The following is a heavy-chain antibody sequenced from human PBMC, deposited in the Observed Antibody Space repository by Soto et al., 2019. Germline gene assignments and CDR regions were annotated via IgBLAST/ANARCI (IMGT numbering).Heavy chain of an antibody. J-gene: IGHJ4*02. CDR3: ARGLMVYGPFY. V-gene: IGHV4-39*07. Sequence: SETLSLTCTVSGGSIISSNYYWGWIRQPPGKGLEWIGSLYYSGSTYYNPSLKSRVTTSVDTSKNQFSLKLSSVTAADTAVYYCARGLMVYGPFYWGQGTLVTVSS. CDR2: LYYSGST. D-gene: IGHD2-8*01. CDR1: GGSIISSNYY.